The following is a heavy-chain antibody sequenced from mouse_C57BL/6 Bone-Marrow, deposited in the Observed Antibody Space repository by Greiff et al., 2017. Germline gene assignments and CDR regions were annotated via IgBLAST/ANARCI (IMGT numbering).Heavy chain of an antibody. CDR1: YFAFMASA. D-gene: IGHD1-1*02. CDR3: ASGDYGRLYAMDY. V-gene: IGHV1-49*01. J-gene: IGHJ4*01. CDR2: FTMYSDAT. Sequence: LKQSGAELVRPGSSVKLSCTDSYFAFMASAMPWVKQRPGHGLEWIGSFTMYSDATEYSENFKGKATLTANTSSSTAYMELSSLTSEDSAVEYCASGDYGRLYAMDYWGQGTSVTVSS.